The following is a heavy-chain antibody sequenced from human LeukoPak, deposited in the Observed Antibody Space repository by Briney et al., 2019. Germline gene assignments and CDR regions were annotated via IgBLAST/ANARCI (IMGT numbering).Heavy chain of an antibody. CDR1: GYTFTGYY. J-gene: IGHJ6*03. CDR2: INPNSGGT. V-gene: IGHV1-2*02. Sequence: ASVKVSCKASGYTFTGYYMHWVRQAPGQGLECMGWINPNSGGTNYAQKFQGRVTMTRDTSISTAYMELSRLRSDDTAVYYCARAPRQLDYYYMDVWGKGTTVTVSS. D-gene: IGHD6-13*01. CDR3: ARAPRQLDYYYMDV.